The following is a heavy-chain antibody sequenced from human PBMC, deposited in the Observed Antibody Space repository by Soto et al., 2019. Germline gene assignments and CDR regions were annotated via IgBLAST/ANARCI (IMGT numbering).Heavy chain of an antibody. CDR1: GFTFSNYP. V-gene: IGHV3-23*01. D-gene: IGHD2-15*01. CDR2: ISNNGGST. J-gene: IGHJ4*02. Sequence: VQLLESGGDLVQPGGSLRLSCAASGFTFSNYPMNWVRQAPGKGLQWVSTISNNGGSTYYAGSVKGRFTISRDNSKNTLYLEMISLRADDTAVYFCVKNSGLKLIGDYWGQGTLVTVSS. CDR3: VKNSGLKLIGDY.